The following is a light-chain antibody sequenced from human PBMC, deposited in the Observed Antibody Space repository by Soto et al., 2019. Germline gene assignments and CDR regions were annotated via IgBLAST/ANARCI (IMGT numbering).Light chain of an antibody. CDR3: SSHRAATTPYV. J-gene: IGLJ1*01. CDR2: DVY. CDR1: STALGTYNY. Sequence: QSALTQPASVSGSPGQSITISCTETSTALGTYNYVSWYQQHPGKAPKLLIYDVYSRPSGVSTRFSGSKSGNTASLTISGLQAEDEADYYCSSHRAATTPYVFGTGTKLTVL. V-gene: IGLV2-14*03.